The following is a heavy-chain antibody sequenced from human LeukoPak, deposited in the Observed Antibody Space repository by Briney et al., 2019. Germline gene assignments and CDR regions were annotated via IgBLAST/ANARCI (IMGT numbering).Heavy chain of an antibody. Sequence: GGSLRLSCAVSGFTFSRFWMSWVRQAPGKGLEWVATIKEDGSEKYYVDSVKGRFTISRDNAKNSLYLQMNSLRAEDTAVYYCAQMYSSGWPFDYWGQGTLVTVSS. J-gene: IGHJ4*02. V-gene: IGHV3-7*01. CDR3: AQMYSSGWPFDY. CDR2: IKEDGSEK. D-gene: IGHD6-19*01. CDR1: GFTFSRFW.